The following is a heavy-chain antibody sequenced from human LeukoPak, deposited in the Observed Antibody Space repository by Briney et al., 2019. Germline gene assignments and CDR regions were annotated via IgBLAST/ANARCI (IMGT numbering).Heavy chain of an antibody. J-gene: IGHJ3*02. CDR3: ARGRYYDSGGYYLNDAFDI. CDR2: SYYSGST. Sequence: KPSETLSLTSTVSGGSISTYYWSWIRQPPGKGLEWIGYSYYSGSTNYNPSLKSRGTISVDTSKNQFSLKLSSVAPADTAVYYCARGRYYDSGGYYLNDAFDIWGQGTMVTVSS. CDR1: GGSISTYY. V-gene: IGHV4-59*01. D-gene: IGHD3-22*01.